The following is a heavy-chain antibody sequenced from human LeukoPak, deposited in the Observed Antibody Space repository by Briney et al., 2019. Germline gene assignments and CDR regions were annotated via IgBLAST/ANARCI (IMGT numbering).Heavy chain of an antibody. Sequence: PSETLSLTCTVSGGSISSYYWSWIRQPPGKGLEWIGEINHSGSTNYNPSLKSRVTISVDTSKNQFSLKLSSVTAADTAVYYCARSSFRGIVVVPAAMRYWFDPWGQGTLVPVSS. CDR3: ARSSFRGIVVVPAAMRYWFDP. CDR1: GGSISSYY. V-gene: IGHV4-34*01. J-gene: IGHJ5*02. D-gene: IGHD2-2*01. CDR2: INHSGST.